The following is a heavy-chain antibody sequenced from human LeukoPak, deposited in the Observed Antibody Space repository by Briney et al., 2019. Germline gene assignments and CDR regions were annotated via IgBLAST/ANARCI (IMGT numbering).Heavy chain of an antibody. CDR2: IKQDGSEI. D-gene: IGHD3-10*01. V-gene: IGHV3-7*01. Sequence: GGSLRLSCAASSFTLSSYYRSWVRQSPGKGLEWLANIKQDGSEIHYVDSVRGSFTISKDKAKNSLYLQMNSLRVEDTAVYYCARDTRGIFDYWGQGTLVTVSS. J-gene: IGHJ4*02. CDR3: ARDTRGIFDY. CDR1: SFTLSSYY.